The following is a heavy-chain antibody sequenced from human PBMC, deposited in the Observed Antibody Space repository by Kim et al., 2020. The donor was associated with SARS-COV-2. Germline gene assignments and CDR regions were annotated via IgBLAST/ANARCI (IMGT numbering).Heavy chain of an antibody. V-gene: IGHV3-21*01. D-gene: IGHD2-2*01. CDR1: GFTFTSYS. CDR3: ASKYCSPTGCYVGVIDY. Sequence: GGSLRLSCAASGFTFTSYSMNWVRQAPGKGLEWVSSISSSSNYIYYADSVKGRFTISRDNAKNSVYLQMSSLRAADTAVYYCASKYCSPTGCYVGVIDYWGQGTLVTVSS. J-gene: IGHJ4*02. CDR2: ISSSSNYI.